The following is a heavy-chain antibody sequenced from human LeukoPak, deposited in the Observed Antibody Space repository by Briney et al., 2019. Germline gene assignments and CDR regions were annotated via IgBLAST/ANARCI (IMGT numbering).Heavy chain of an antibody. J-gene: IGHJ2*01. CDR2: IKSKTDGGTT. CDR3: TTETNWYFDL. D-gene: IGHD1-1*01. V-gene: IGHV3-15*01. Sequence: GGSLRLSCAASGFTFTNAWMSWVRQAPGKGLEWIGRIKSKTDGGTTDYAAPVKGRFTISRDDSENTLCLQMNSLKTEDTAVYFCTTETNWYFDLWGRGTLVTVSS. CDR1: GFTFTNAW.